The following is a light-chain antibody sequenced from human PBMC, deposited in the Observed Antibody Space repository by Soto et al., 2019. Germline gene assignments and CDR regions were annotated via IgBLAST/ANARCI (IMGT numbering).Light chain of an antibody. V-gene: IGKV3-11*01. CDR2: DAS. CDR3: QQRKIWPLT. J-gene: IGKJ4*01. Sequence: EIVLTQSPGTLSLSPGERATLSCRASQSVNNYLAWYQQRPGQAPRLLIYDASIRATGIRARFSGSGSGTDFTLTISSLEPEEFAVYYCQQRKIWPLTFGGGTNVEIK. CDR1: QSVNNY.